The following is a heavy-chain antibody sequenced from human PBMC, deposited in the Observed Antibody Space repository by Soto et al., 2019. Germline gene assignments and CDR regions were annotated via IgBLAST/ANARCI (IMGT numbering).Heavy chain of an antibody. CDR1: GFTFSSYA. J-gene: IGHJ4*02. V-gene: IGHV3-23*04. CDR2: ISGSGGST. D-gene: IGHD6-13*01. CDR3: ARAIAEQLGDDY. Sequence: VQLVESGGGVVQPGRSLRLSCAASGFTFSSYAMSWVRQAPGKGLEWVSAISGSGGSTYYADSVKGRFTISRDNSKNTLYLQMNSLRAEDTAVYYCARAIAEQLGDDYWGQGTLVTVSS.